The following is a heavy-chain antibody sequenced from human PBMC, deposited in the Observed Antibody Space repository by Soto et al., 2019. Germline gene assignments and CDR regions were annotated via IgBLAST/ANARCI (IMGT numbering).Heavy chain of an antibody. V-gene: IGHV3-30-3*01. Sequence: QVQLVESGGGVVQPGRSLRLSCAASGFTFSSYAMHWVRQAPGKGLEWVAVISYDGSNKYYADSVKGRFTISRDNSKNTLYLQMNSLRAEDTAVYYCARGGYCISTSCSSYYYYGMDVWGQGTTVTVSS. CDR1: GFTFSSYA. CDR3: ARGGYCISTSCSSYYYYGMDV. D-gene: IGHD2-2*01. CDR2: ISYDGSNK. J-gene: IGHJ6*02.